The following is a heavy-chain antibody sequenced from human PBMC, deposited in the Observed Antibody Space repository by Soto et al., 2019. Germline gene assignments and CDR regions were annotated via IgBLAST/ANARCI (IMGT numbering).Heavy chain of an antibody. CDR2: TRNKANSYTT. CDR1: GFTFSDHY. Sequence: GGSLRLSCAASGFTFSDHYMDWVRQAPGKGLEWVGRTRNKANSYTTEYAASVKGRFTISRDDSKNSLYLQMNSLKTEDTAAYYCARDYYDSSGSSAWGQGTLVTVSS. J-gene: IGHJ5*02. CDR3: ARDYYDSSGSSA. D-gene: IGHD3-22*01. V-gene: IGHV3-72*01.